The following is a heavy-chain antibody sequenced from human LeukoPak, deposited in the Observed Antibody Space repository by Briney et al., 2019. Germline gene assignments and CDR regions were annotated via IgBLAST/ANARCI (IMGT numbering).Heavy chain of an antibody. CDR3: ARDSSGWYHWFDP. D-gene: IGHD6-19*01. J-gene: IGHJ5*02. Sequence: ASVKVSRKASGYTFTSYDINWVRQATGQGLEWMGWMNPNSGNTGYAQKFQGRVTITRNTSISTAYMELSSLKSEDTAVYYCARDSSGWYHWFDPWGQGTLVTVSS. V-gene: IGHV1-8*03. CDR1: GYTFTSYD. CDR2: MNPNSGNT.